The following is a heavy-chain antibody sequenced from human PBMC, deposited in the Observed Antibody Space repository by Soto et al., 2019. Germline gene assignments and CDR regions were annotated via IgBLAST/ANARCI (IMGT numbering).Heavy chain of an antibody. CDR3: ASYYYDSSGYYYVPGVY. Sequence: PSETLSLTCAVSGGSISSGGYSWSWIRQPPGKGLEWIGYIYHSGSTYYNPSLKSRVTISVDTSKNQFSLKLSSVTAADTAVYYCASYYYDSSGYYYVPGVYWGQGTLVTVSS. J-gene: IGHJ4*02. D-gene: IGHD3-22*01. CDR1: GGSISSGGYS. CDR2: IYHSGST. V-gene: IGHV4-30-2*01.